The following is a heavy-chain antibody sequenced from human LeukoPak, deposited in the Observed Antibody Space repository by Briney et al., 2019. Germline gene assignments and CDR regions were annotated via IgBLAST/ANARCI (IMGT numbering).Heavy chain of an antibody. D-gene: IGHD4-11*01. J-gene: IGHJ4*02. CDR2: IKSKTDGGTT. CDR1: GFTFSHAS. CDR3: TTEHDYSSHFDY. Sequence: PGGSLRLSCAASGFTFSHASMTWVRQAPGKGLEWVGRIKSKTDGGTTDYAAPVKGRFTISRDDSKNTLYLQMNSLKTEDTAVYYCTTEHDYSSHFDYWGQGTLVTVSS. V-gene: IGHV3-15*01.